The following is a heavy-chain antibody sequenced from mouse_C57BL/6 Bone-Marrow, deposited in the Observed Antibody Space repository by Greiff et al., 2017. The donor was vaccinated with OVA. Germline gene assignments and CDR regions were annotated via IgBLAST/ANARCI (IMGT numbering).Heavy chain of an antibody. J-gene: IGHJ3*01. CDR2: IYPGSGST. V-gene: IGHV1-55*01. CDR3: AKGKDWFAY. CDR1: GYTFTSYW. Sequence: VQLQQPGAELVKPGASVKLSCKASGYTFTSYWMQWVKQRPGQGLEWIGDIYPGSGSTNYNEKFKSKATLTVDTSSSTAYMQLSSLTSEDSAVYYCAKGKDWFAYWGQGTLVTVSA.